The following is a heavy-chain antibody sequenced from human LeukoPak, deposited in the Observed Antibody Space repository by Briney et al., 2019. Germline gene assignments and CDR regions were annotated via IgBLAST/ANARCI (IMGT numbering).Heavy chain of an antibody. J-gene: IGHJ4*02. D-gene: IGHD4-17*01. CDR1: GFTFSSYW. Sequence: GGSLRLSCAASGFTFSSYWMSWVRQAPGKGLEWVANIKQDGSEKYYVDSVKGRFTISRDNSKDTLYLQMNSLRAEDTAVNYCAKRPSDYGDYVSYFDYWGQGTLVTVSS. V-gene: IGHV3-7*01. CDR2: IKQDGSEK. CDR3: AKRPSDYGDYVSYFDY.